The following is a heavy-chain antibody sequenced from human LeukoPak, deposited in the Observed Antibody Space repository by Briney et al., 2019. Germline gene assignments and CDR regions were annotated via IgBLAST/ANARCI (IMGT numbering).Heavy chain of an antibody. CDR3: ARGGIIRYSSSWHYFDY. V-gene: IGHV1-2*02. Sequence: ASVKVPCKASGYTFTGYYMHWVRQAPGQGLEWMGWINPNSGGTNYAQKFQGRVTMTRDTSISTAYMELSRLRSDDTAVYYCARGGIIRYSSSWHYFDYWGQGTLVTVSS. CDR2: INPNSGGT. D-gene: IGHD6-13*01. CDR1: GYTFTGYY. J-gene: IGHJ4*02.